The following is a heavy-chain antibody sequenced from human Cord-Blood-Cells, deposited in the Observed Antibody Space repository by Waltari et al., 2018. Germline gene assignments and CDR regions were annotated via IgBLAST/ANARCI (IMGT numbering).Heavy chain of an antibody. CDR1: GFTVSSNY. D-gene: IGHD3-3*01. CDR3: ARSFRFLEWLGWFDP. J-gene: IGHJ5*02. V-gene: IGHV3-53*01. CDR2: IYSGGST. Sequence: EVQLVESGGGLIQPGGSLSLSCAASGFTVSSNYMSWVRQAPGKGLEWVSVIYSGGSTYYADSVKGRFTISRDNSKNTLYLQMNSLRAEDTAVYYCARSFRFLEWLGWFDPWGQGTLVTVSS.